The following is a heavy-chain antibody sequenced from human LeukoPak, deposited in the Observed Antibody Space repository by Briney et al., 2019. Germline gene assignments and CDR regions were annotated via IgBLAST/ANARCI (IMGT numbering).Heavy chain of an antibody. CDR1: GYTFTSYD. CDR3: ARGQNVYYYDSSGYYR. CDR2: MNPSSGNT. D-gene: IGHD3-22*01. Sequence: ASVKVSCKASGYTFTSYDINWVRQATGQGLEWMGWMNPSSGNTGYAQKFQGRVTITRNTSISTAYMELSSLRSEDTAVYYCARGQNVYYYDSSGYYRWGQGTLVTVSS. V-gene: IGHV1-8*03. J-gene: IGHJ4*02.